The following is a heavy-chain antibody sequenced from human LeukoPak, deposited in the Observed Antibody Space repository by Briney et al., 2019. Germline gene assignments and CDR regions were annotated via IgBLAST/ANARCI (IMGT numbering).Heavy chain of an antibody. CDR3: AKVLRTTMVRGVIPRGAYYFDY. J-gene: IGHJ4*02. Sequence: GGSLRLSCAASGFTFSTYAVSWVRQAPGRGLEWISGTSPTGGSTNYADSVKGRFTISRDNSKNTLYLQMNSLRAEDTAVYYCAKVLRTTMVRGVIPRGAYYFDYWGQGTLVTVSS. V-gene: IGHV3-23*01. D-gene: IGHD3-10*01. CDR2: TSPTGGST. CDR1: GFTFSTYA.